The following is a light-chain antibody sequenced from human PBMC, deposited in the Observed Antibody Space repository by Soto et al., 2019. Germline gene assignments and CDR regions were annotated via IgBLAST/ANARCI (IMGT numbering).Light chain of an antibody. J-gene: IGLJ1*01. CDR3: VSFTSSTTYG. CDR2: DVT. V-gene: IGLV2-14*01. Sequence: QSALTQPASVSDSPGQSITISCTGTSSDVGGSNHVSWYQQHPGKAPKLMIYDVTNRPSGASHRFSGSKSGSTASLIISGLQAEDEADYYCVSFTSSTTYGVGTGTKV. CDR1: SSDVGGSNH.